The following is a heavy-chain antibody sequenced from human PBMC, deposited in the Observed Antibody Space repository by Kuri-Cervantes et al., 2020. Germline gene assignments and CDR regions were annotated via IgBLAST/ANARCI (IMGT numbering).Heavy chain of an antibody. D-gene: IGHD2-15*01. Sequence: ASVKVSCKASGYTFTSYGISWVRQAPGQGLEWMGWISAYNGNTNYAQKLQGRVTMTTDTSTSTAYMELRSLRSDDTAVYYCARRVAGSNRRGAFDIWGHGTMVTVSS. CDR2: ISAYNGNT. V-gene: IGHV1-18*01. CDR1: GYTFTSYG. J-gene: IGHJ3*02. CDR3: ARRVAGSNRRGAFDI.